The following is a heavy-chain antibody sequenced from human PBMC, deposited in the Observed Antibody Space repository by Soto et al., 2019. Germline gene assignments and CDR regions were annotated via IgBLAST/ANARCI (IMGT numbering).Heavy chain of an antibody. CDR1: GFTFSSYG. CDR2: ISYDGSNK. D-gene: IGHD3-3*02. CDR3: AKDSTGEDYYGMDV. J-gene: IGHJ6*02. V-gene: IGHV3-30*18. Sequence: QVQLVESGGGVVQPGRSLRLSCAASGFTFSSYGMHWVRQAPGKGLEWVAVISYDGSNKYYADSVKGRFTISRDKSKNTLYLQMNSLRAEDTAVYYCAKDSTGEDYYGMDVWGQGTTVTVSS.